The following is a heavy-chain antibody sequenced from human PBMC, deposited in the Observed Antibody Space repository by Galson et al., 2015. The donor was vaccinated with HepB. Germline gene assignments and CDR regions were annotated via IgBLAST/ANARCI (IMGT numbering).Heavy chain of an antibody. CDR3: ARAMSSSSSAYYYYYMDV. V-gene: IGHV3-21*01. J-gene: IGHJ6*03. Sequence: SLRLSCAASGFTFSSYSMNWVRQAPGKGLEWVSYISSSRSYIYYADSVRGRFTISRDNAKNSLYLQMNSLRAEDTAVYYCARAMSSSSSAYYYYYMDVWAKGPRSPSP. CDR1: GFTFSSYS. CDR2: ISSSRSYI. D-gene: IGHD6-6*01.